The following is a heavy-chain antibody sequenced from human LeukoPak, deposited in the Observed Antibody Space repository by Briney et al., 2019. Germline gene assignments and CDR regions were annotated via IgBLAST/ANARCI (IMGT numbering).Heavy chain of an antibody. CDR2: MNPSDVNT. J-gene: IGHJ5*02. CDR3: ARSRVGWFEP. Sequence: WASVKVSCKASGGTFSSYAISWVRQAPGQGLEWMGWMNPSDVNTRYAQKFRGRVTLTRNTSTTTAYMELSSLTSEDTAIYYCARSRVGWFEPWGQGTLVTVSS. V-gene: IGHV1-8*02. CDR1: GGTFSSYA.